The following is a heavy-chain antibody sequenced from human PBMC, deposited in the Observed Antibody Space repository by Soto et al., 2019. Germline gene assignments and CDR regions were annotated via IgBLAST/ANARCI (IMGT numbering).Heavy chain of an antibody. CDR2: TNSDGSDT. D-gene: IGHD3-10*01. V-gene: IGHV3-74*01. Sequence: GGSLRLSCAASGFTFSSYWMYWVRQAPGKGLVWVSRTNSDGSDTSYADSVKGRFTISRDNAKNSLYLQMNSLRAEDTAVYYCARDAYYYGSGSYYKTAPFDYWGQGTLVTVSS. J-gene: IGHJ4*02. CDR3: ARDAYYYGSGSYYKTAPFDY. CDR1: GFTFSSYW.